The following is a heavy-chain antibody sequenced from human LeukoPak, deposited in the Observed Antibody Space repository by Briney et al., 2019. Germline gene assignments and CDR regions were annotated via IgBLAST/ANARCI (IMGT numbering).Heavy chain of an antibody. CDR1: GGSISSSSYY. J-gene: IGHJ4*02. V-gene: IGHV4-31*03. CDR2: IYYSGST. CDR3: ARERHAGDYATPYVDY. Sequence: SETLSLTCTVSGGSISSSSYYWGWIRQPPGKGLGWIGYIYYSGSTYYNPSLKSRVTISVDTSKNQFSLKLSSVTAADTAVYYCARERHAGDYATPYVDYWGQGTLVTVSS. D-gene: IGHD4-17*01.